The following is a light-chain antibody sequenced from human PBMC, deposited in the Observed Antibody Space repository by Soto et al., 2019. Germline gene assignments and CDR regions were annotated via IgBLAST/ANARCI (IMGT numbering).Light chain of an antibody. CDR2: DAS. CDR1: QSVNRN. V-gene: IGKV3-11*01. CDR3: QQHNNWPLT. J-gene: IGKJ4*01. Sequence: EIVLTQSPATLSLSPGERATLSCRASQSVNRNLAWYRQKPGQAPRLLIYDASKRATGIPARFSGSGSGTDFTLTISSLEPADFSVYYCQQHNNWPLTFGGGTKVEIK.